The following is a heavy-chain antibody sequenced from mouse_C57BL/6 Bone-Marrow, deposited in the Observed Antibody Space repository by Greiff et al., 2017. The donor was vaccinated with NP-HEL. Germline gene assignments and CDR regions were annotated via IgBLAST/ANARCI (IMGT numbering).Heavy chain of an antibody. CDR1: GYAFTNYL. J-gene: IGHJ2*01. V-gene: IGHV1-54*01. CDR3: ARGGLLLQNFDY. CDR2: INPGSGGT. D-gene: IGHD2-3*01. Sequence: QVQLQQSGAELVRPGTSVKVSCKASGYAFTNYLIEWVKQRPGQGLEWIGVINPGSGGTNYNEKFKGKATLTADKSSSTAYMQLSSLTSEDSAVYFCARGGLLLQNFDYWGQGTTLTVSS.